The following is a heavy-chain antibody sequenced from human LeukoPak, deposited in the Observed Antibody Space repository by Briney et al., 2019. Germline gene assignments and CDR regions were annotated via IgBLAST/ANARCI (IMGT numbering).Heavy chain of an antibody. D-gene: IGHD3-10*01. CDR2: SSYSGST. CDR3: ARHYYGSGSSPFDH. Sequence: SETLSLTCTVSGGSIISGYYWSWIRQPPGKGLEWVGYSSYSGSTDHNPSLKSRVTISVDTSKNQFSLKLSSVTAADTAVYYCARHYYGSGSSPFDHWGQGSLVTVSS. V-gene: IGHV4-59*08. CDR1: GGSIISGYY. J-gene: IGHJ4*02.